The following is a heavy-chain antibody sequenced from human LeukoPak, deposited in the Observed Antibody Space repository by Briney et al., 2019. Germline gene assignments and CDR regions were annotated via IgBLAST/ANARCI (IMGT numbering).Heavy chain of an antibody. CDR1: GFTFDDYA. J-gene: IGHJ5*02. V-gene: IGHV3-9*01. CDR3: TTWFDP. Sequence: PGGSLRLSCAASGFTFDDYAMRWVRQAPGKGLEWVSGISWNSGSIGYADSVKGRFTISRDNAKNSLYLQMNSLRAEDTALYYCTTWFDPWGQGTLVTVSS. CDR2: ISWNSGSI.